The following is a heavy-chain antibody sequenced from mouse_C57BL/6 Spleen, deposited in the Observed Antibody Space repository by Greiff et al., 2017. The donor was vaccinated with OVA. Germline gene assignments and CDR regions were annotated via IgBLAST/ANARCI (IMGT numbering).Heavy chain of an antibody. Sequence: EVQLVESGPELVKPGASVKMSCKASGYTFTDYNMHWVKQSHGKSLEWIGYINPNNGGTSYNQKFKGKATLTVNKSSSTAYMELRSLTSEDSAVYYCARDDYDHFDYWGQGTTLTVSS. V-gene: IGHV1-22*01. CDR2: INPNNGGT. CDR1: GYTFTDYN. CDR3: ARDDYDHFDY. J-gene: IGHJ2*01. D-gene: IGHD2-4*01.